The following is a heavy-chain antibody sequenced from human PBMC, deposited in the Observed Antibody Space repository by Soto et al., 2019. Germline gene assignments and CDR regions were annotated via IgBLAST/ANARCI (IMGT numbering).Heavy chain of an antibody. CDR3: VRDRGYTGYDSQY. CDR1: GFPFSSYA. V-gene: IGHV3-48*02. CDR2: INSGSSTI. J-gene: IGHJ4*02. Sequence: EVQLVESGGGLVQPGGSLRLSCAASGFPFSSYAMNWVRQAPGKGLEWVSYINSGSSTIYYADSAKGRFTISRDNAKNSLYLQMNSLRDEDTAVYFCVRDRGYTGYDSQYWGQGALVAVSS. D-gene: IGHD5-12*01.